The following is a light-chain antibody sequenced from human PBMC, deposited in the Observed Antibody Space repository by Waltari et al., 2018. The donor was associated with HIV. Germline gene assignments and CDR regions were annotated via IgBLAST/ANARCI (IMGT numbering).Light chain of an antibody. Sequence: SFELTQPSSVAVSPGHTASITCSGHKLGDKYACWYQQRPGQSPLLVIYQDNKRPSGIPERFSGSNSGDTATLTISGTQAEDEADYYCCSYAGSSTWVFGGGTKLTVL. J-gene: IGLJ3*02. V-gene: IGLV3-1*01. CDR2: QDN. CDR1: KLGDKY. CDR3: CSYAGSSTWV.